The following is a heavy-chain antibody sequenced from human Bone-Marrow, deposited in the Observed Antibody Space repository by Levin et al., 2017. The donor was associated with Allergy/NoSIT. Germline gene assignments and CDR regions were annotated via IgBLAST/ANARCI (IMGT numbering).Heavy chain of an antibody. Sequence: SETLSLTCTVSGGSISSSSYYWGWIRQPPGKGLEWIGSIYYSGSTYYNPSLKSRVTISVDTSKNQFSLKLSSVTAADTAVYYCARQVVLYDIVTGYHYPSWFDPWGQGTLVTVSS. CDR2: IYYSGST. D-gene: IGHD3-9*01. CDR1: GGSISSSSYY. V-gene: IGHV4-39*01. J-gene: IGHJ5*02. CDR3: ARQVVLYDIVTGYHYPSWFDP.